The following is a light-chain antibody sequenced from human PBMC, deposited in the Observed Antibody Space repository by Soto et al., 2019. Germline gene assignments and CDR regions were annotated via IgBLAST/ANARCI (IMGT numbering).Light chain of an antibody. CDR2: EVS. J-gene: IGLJ1*01. V-gene: IGLV2-23*02. Sequence: QSALTQPASVSVSPGQSIIISCTGASGDVGSYNLVSWYQQHPGKAPKLMIYEVSKRPSGVSNRFSGSKSGNTASLTISELQSEDEADYYCCSYAGSYTYVFGIGTKLTVL. CDR3: CSYAGSYTYV. CDR1: SGDVGSYNL.